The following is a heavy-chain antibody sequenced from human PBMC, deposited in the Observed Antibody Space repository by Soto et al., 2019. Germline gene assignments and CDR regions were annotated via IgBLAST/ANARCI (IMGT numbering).Heavy chain of an antibody. CDR1: GFTFDSYA. V-gene: IGHV3-23*01. CDR3: ARAPSGSYPEFDY. J-gene: IGHJ4*02. CDR2: ISGGGTST. Sequence: GGSLRLSCVASGFTFDSYAMNWIRQAPGKGLEWVSVISGGGTSTYYADSVKGRFTVSRDNSKNTMYLQMNSLRPDDTAVYYCARAPSGSYPEFDYWGQGALVTVSS. D-gene: IGHD1-26*01.